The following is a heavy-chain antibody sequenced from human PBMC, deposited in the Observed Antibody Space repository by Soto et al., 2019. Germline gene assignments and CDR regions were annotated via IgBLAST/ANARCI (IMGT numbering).Heavy chain of an antibody. CDR2: IYHSGST. CDR1: VYSISSGYY. D-gene: IGHD5-12*01. V-gene: IGHV4-38-2*01. J-gene: IGHJ4*02. CDR3: AVDGYNAPLDY. Sequence: SETLSLTCAVSVYSISSGYYWGCIRQPPGKGLEWIGSIYHSGSTYYNPSLKSRVTISVDTSKNQFSLKLSSVTAADTAVYYCAVDGYNAPLDYWGQGPLVTVSS.